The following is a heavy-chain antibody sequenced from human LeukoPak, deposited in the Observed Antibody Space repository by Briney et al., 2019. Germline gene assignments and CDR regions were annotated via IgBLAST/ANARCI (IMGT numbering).Heavy chain of an antibody. CDR3: ARRGNYGDYFDY. CDR2: ISSYNGNT. V-gene: IGHV1-18*01. J-gene: IGHJ4*02. Sequence: ASVKVSCKASGYTFTSYGISWVRQAPGQGLEWMGWISSYNGNTNYAQKFQGRVTMTRDTSISTAFMDLSRLRSDDTAVYYCARRGNYGDYFDYWGQGTLVTVSS. D-gene: IGHD4-17*01. CDR1: GYTFTSYG.